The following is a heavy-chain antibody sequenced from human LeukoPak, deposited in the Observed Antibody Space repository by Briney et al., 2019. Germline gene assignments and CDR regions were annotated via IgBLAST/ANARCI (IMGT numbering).Heavy chain of an antibody. J-gene: IGHJ4*02. V-gene: IGHV3-21*04. CDR2: ISSSSYI. Sequence: PGGSLRLSCAASGFTFSSYSMNWVRQAPGKGLEWVSSISSSSYIYYADSVKGRFTISRDNSKNTLYLQMNSLRAEDTAVYYCAKALWYRSGWYGFDYWGQGTLVTVSS. CDR3: AKALWYRSGWYGFDY. D-gene: IGHD6-19*01. CDR1: GFTFSSYS.